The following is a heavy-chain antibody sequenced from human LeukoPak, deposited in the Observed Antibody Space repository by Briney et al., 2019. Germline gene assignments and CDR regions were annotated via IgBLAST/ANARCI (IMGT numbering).Heavy chain of an antibody. D-gene: IGHD3-22*01. J-gene: IGHJ4*02. CDR1: GFTFDDYA. V-gene: IGHV3-9*01. Sequence: GGSLRLSCAASGFTFDDYAMHWVRQAPGKGLEWGSGISWNSGSIGYADSVKGRFTISRDNAKNSLYLQMNSLRAEDTALYYCAKQKYSSGYYAIDYWGQGTLVTVSS. CDR3: AKQKYSSGYYAIDY. CDR2: ISWNSGSI.